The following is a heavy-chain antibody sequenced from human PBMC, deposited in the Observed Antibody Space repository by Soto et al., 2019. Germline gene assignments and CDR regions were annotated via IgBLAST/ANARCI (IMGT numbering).Heavy chain of an antibody. CDR1: GGPLNGYH. CDR3: ARNALSALDV. CDR2: IYSSGTT. J-gene: IGHJ6*02. Sequence: KPSETLSLTCTVSGGPLNGYHWSWIRQPAGKGLEWIGRIYSSGTTNHNPSLRSRVTMSVDTSNNQFSLRLTSVTAADTAVYYCARNALSALDVWGQGTTVTVSS. V-gene: IGHV4-4*07. D-gene: IGHD1-1*01.